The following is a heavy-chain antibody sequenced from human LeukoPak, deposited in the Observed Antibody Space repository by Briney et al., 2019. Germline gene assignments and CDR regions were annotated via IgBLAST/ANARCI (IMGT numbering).Heavy chain of an antibody. CDR2: IPYDGSNK. CDR3: ASTGGIRDY. V-gene: IGHV3-30*03. J-gene: IGHJ4*02. CDR1: GFTFSSYG. Sequence: GGSLRLSCAASGFTFSSYGMHWVRQAPGKGLEWVAVIPYDGSNKYYADSVKGRFTISRDNAKNSLYLQMNSLRAEDTAVYYCASTGGIRDYWGQGTLVTVSS. D-gene: IGHD2-8*02.